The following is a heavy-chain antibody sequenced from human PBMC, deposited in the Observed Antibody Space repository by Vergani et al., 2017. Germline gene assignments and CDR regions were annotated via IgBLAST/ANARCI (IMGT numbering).Heavy chain of an antibody. J-gene: IGHJ3*02. V-gene: IGHV4-39*02. CDR1: GGSISSSSYY. D-gene: IGHD4-17*01. Sequence: QLQLQESGPGLVKPSETLSLTCTVSGGSISSSSYYWGWIRQPPGKGLEWIGSIYYSGSTYYNPSLKSRVTISVDTSKNSFSLKLSSVTAADTAVYYCAVLRLGDYGDYDDAFDIWGQGTMVTVSS. CDR3: AVLRLGDYGDYDDAFDI. CDR2: IYYSGST.